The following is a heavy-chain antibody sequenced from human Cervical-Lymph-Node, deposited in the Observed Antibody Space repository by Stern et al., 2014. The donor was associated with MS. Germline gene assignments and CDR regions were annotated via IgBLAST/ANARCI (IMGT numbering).Heavy chain of an antibody. V-gene: IGHV1-69*01. CDR1: GGTFSSYG. J-gene: IGHJ4*02. Sequence: QMQLVQSGAEVKKPGSSVKVSCKASGGTFSSYGISWVRQAPGQGLEWMGGIIPIFGRANYAQKFQGRVTITADESTTTAYMELSSLRSEDTAVYYCVREFNYDTSGYYFYYWGQGTLVTVSS. CDR2: IIPIFGRA. D-gene: IGHD3-22*01. CDR3: VREFNYDTSGYYFYY.